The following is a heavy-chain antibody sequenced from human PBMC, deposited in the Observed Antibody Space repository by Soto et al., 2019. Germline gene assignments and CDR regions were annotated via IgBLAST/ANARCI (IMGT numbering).Heavy chain of an antibody. CDR3: ARAYSGRSSYDY. D-gene: IGHD1-26*01. V-gene: IGHV1-46*01. CDR1: GYTFTSYY. Sequence: ASVKVSCKASGYTFTSYYMHWVRQAPGQGLEWMGIINPSGGSTNYAQKFRGRVTMTRDTSTSTVYMELSSLRSEDTAVFYCARAYSGRSSYDYWGQGTLVTVSS. CDR2: INPSGGST. J-gene: IGHJ4*02.